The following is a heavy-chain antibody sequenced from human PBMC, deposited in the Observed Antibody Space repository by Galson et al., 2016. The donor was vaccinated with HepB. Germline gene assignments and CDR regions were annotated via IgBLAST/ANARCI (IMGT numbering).Heavy chain of an antibody. J-gene: IGHJ6*02. CDR1: GFSLSTSGMC. D-gene: IGHD3-10*01. CDR2: IDWDDDK. V-gene: IGHV2-70*01. CDR3: ARTTYYYYSGNYYKLPQSSGYYYGVDV. Sequence: ALVKPTQTLTLTCTFSGFSLSTSGMCVTWIRQPLGKALEWLALIDWDDDKYYSTSLKTRLTISKDTSKNQVVLTMTNMDPVDTATYYCARTTYYYYSGNYYKLPQSSGYYYGVDVWGQGTTVTVSS.